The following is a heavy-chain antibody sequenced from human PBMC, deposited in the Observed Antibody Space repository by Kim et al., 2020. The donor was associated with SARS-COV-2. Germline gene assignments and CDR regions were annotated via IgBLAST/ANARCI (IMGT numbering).Heavy chain of an antibody. V-gene: IGHV4-59*13. D-gene: IGHD3-10*01. CDR1: GGSISSYY. CDR3: ARVQVTMVRGAYRPEYYYYGMDV. CDR2: IYYSGST. J-gene: IGHJ6*02. Sequence: SETLSLTCTVSGGSISSYYWSWIRQPPGKGLEWIGYIYYSGSTNYNPSLKSRVTISVDTSKNQFSLKLSSVTAADTAVYYCARVQVTMVRGAYRPEYYYYGMDVWGQGTTVTVSS.